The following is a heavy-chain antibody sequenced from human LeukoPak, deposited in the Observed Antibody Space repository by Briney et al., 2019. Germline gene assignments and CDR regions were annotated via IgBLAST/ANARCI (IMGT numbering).Heavy chain of an antibody. CDR3: ARVSPLGGWFDP. J-gene: IGHJ5*02. D-gene: IGHD3-16*01. CDR1: GGSISRYY. Sequence: SETLSLTCAVSGGSISRYYWSWIRQPPGKGLEWIGYIYYSGSTNYNPSLKSRVTISVDTSKNQFSLKLSSVTAADTAVYYCARVSPLGGWFDPWGQGTLVTVSS. V-gene: IGHV4-59*01. CDR2: IYYSGST.